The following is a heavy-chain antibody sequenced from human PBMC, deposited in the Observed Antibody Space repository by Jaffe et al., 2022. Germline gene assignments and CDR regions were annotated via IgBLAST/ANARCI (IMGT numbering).Heavy chain of an antibody. CDR1: GGSFSGYY. J-gene: IGHJ5*02. Sequence: QVQLQQWGAGLLKPSETLSLTCAVYGGSFSGYYWSWIRQPPGKGLEWIGEINHSGSTNYNPSLKSRVTISVDTSKNQFSLKLSSVTAADTAVYYCARDRSWVTMVRGVIRTNRRNWFDPWGQGTLVTVSS. V-gene: IGHV4-34*01. CDR3: ARDRSWVTMVRGVIRTNRRNWFDP. CDR2: INHSGST. D-gene: IGHD3-10*01.